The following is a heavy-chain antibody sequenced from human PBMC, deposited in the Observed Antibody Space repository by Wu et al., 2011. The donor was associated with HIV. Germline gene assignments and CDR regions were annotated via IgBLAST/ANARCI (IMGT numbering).Heavy chain of an antibody. CDR3: ARDQGKVLLVVPAAIDY. J-gene: IGHJ4*02. Sequence: QVQLVQSGAEVKKPGASVKVSCKASGYTFTSYGISWVRQAPGQGLEWMGWISAYNGDTNYAQKLQGRVTMTTDTSTSTAYMELRSLRSDDTAVYYCARDQGKVLLVVPAAIDYWGQGTLVTVSS. V-gene: IGHV1-18*01. D-gene: IGHD2-2*02. CDR2: ISAYNGDT. CDR1: GYTFTSYG.